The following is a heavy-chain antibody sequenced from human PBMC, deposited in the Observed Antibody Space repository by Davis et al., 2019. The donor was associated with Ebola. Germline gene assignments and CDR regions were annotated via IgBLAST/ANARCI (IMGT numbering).Heavy chain of an antibody. D-gene: IGHD2-15*01. CDR3: ASPLYCSGGSCYRAMDV. CDR2: INGGNGNT. CDR1: GYTFTNYA. Sequence: ASVKVSCKASGYTFTNYAMHWVRQAPGQRLEWMGWINGGNGNTKYSQKFQDRVTITRDTSASTAYMELSSLRSEDTALYYCASPLYCSGGSCYRAMDVWGQGTTVTVSS. V-gene: IGHV1-3*01. J-gene: IGHJ6*02.